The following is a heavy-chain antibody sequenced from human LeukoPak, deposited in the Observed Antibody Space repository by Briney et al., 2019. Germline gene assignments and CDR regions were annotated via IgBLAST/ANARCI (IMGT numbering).Heavy chain of an antibody. V-gene: IGHV3-23*01. CDR1: GFTFSNYA. Sequence: GGSLRLSCAASGFTFSNYAMTWVRQAPGKGLEWVSSLTSSGDDTYYSDSVKGRFTISRDNSRNTLCLHMNSLRAEDTAVYYCAKGNSYYYFDYWGQGILVTVSS. CDR3: AKGNSYYYFDY. D-gene: IGHD4-11*01. J-gene: IGHJ4*02. CDR2: LTSSGDDT.